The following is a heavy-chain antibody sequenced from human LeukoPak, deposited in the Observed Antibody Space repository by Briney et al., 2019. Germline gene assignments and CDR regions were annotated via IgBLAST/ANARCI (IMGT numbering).Heavy chain of an antibody. Sequence: GGSLRLSCAASGFTVSSNYMSWVRQAPGKGLEWVSVIYRGDSTHYADSVKGRFTISRDKSKNTLCLQMNSLRAEDTAVYYCASRSGTYSYYMDVWGKGTTVTVSS. CDR3: ASRSGTYSYYMDV. CDR2: IYRGDST. CDR1: GFTVSSNY. V-gene: IGHV3-53*01. D-gene: IGHD2-15*01. J-gene: IGHJ6*03.